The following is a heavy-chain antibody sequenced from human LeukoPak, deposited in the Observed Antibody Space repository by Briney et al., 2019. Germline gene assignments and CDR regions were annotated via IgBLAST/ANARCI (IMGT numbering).Heavy chain of an antibody. Sequence: GGSLRLSCAASGFTFSTHWMHWVRQTPGKGLVGVSRISPDGSRTAYADSVKGRFTISRDNARDTLYLQLNSLGAEDTAVYYCARVSSLWSFDYWGQGTLVTVSS. J-gene: IGHJ4*02. CDR1: GFTFSTHW. V-gene: IGHV3-74*01. CDR2: ISPDGSRT. CDR3: ARVSSLWSFDY. D-gene: IGHD3-10*01.